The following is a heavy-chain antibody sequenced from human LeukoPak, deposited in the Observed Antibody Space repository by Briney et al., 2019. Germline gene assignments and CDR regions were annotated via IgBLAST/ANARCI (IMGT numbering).Heavy chain of an antibody. Sequence: GGSLRLSCAASGFTFSSYEMNWVRQAPGKGLEWVSYISSSGSTIYYADSVKGRFTISRDNAKNSLYLQMNSLRAEDTAVYYCARVVPGATNFDYWGQGTLVIVSS. CDR1: GFTFSSYE. J-gene: IGHJ4*02. CDR3: ARVVPGATNFDY. V-gene: IGHV3-48*03. D-gene: IGHD1-26*01. CDR2: ISSSGSTI.